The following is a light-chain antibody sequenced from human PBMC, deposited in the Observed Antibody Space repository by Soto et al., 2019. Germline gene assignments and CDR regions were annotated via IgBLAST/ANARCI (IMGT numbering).Light chain of an antibody. CDR1: QNISSY. V-gene: IGKV1-39*01. CDR2: AAS. J-gene: IGKJ2*01. CDR3: QQSYSAPIT. Sequence: DIQMTQSPSSLSPSVGDRVTIACRASQNISSYLNWYHQKPGKAPKLLIYAASSLQSGVPSRFSGSGSVTDFTLTISSLQPEDFAAYYCQQSYSAPITFGQGTKLEIK.